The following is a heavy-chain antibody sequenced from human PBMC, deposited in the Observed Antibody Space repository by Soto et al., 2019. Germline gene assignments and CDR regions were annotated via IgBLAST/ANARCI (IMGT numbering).Heavy chain of an antibody. CDR2: IGGNGGNI. V-gene: IGHV3-23*01. Sequence: EVQLLESGGGLVQPGGSLRLSCAASGFTFSRYAMGWVRQAPGKGLEWVSVIGGNGGNIHNADFVKGRFTISRDNSKNTLYLQMNSLRVEATAVYICATQDFRGSTGTTWGQGTLVTVSS. CDR3: ATQDFRGSTGTT. CDR1: GFTFSRYA. J-gene: IGHJ4*02. D-gene: IGHD1-1*01.